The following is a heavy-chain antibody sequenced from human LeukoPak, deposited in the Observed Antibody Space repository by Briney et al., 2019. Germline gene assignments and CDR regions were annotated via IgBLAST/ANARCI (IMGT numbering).Heavy chain of an antibody. Sequence: GGSLRLSCAASGFTFSSYSMNWVRQAPGKGLEWVSSISSSSSYIYYADSVKGRFTISRDNAKNSLYLQMNSLRADDTALYYCAKGVRITMVRGAFDIWGQGTMVTVSS. CDR2: ISSSSSYI. V-gene: IGHV3-21*04. D-gene: IGHD3-10*01. CDR1: GFTFSSYS. J-gene: IGHJ3*02. CDR3: AKGVRITMVRGAFDI.